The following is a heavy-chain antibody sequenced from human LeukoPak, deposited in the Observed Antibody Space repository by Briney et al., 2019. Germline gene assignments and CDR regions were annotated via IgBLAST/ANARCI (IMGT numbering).Heavy chain of an antibody. Sequence: ASVKVSCKASGYTFSNYAMNWVRQAPGQGLEFMGWINTYNGIPTYAQAFTGRFVFSVDTSVSTAYLQISSLKTEDTAVYYCVSMGSDGFDIWGQGTMIIVSS. V-gene: IGHV7-4-1*02. CDR1: GYTFSNYA. CDR2: INTYNGIP. CDR3: VSMGSDGFDI. D-gene: IGHD3-16*01. J-gene: IGHJ3*02.